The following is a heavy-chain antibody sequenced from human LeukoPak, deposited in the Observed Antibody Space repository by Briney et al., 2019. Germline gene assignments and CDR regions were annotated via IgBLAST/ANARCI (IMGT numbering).Heavy chain of an antibody. Sequence: SETLSLTCTVSGGSISSGDYYWSWIRQPPGKGLEWIGYIYYSGSTYYNPSLKSRVTISVDTSKNQVSLKLSSVTAADTAVYYCARDYSSSNYYYYYMDVWGKGTTVTVSS. CDR3: ARDYSSSNYYYYYMDV. D-gene: IGHD6-6*01. V-gene: IGHV4-30-4*02. CDR1: GGSISSGDYY. J-gene: IGHJ6*03. CDR2: IYYSGST.